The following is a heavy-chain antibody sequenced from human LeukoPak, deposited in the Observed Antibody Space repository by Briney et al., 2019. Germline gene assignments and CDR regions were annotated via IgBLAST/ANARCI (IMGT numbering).Heavy chain of an antibody. CDR2: INPNSGGT. CDR1: GYTFTGYY. D-gene: IGHD6-19*01. Sequence: ASVKVSCKASGYTFTGYYMHWVRQAPGQGLEWMGWINPNSGGTNYAQKFQGRVTMTEDTSTDTAYMELSSLRSEDTAVYYCATGPVAGTGGFDYWGQGTLVTVSS. J-gene: IGHJ4*02. CDR3: ATGPVAGTGGFDY. V-gene: IGHV1-2*02.